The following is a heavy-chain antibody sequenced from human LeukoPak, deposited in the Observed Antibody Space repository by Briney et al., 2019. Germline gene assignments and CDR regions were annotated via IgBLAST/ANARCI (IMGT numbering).Heavy chain of an antibody. Sequence: PGGSLRLSCAASGFTFSSYWMSWVRQAPGKGLEWVANIKQDGSEKYYVDSVKGRFTISRDNAKNSLYLQMNSLRAEDTAVYYCARDDSSGYYYELGIDYWGQGTLVTVSS. CDR1: GFTFSSYW. V-gene: IGHV3-7*03. CDR3: ARDDSSGYYYELGIDY. D-gene: IGHD3-22*01. J-gene: IGHJ4*02. CDR2: IKQDGSEK.